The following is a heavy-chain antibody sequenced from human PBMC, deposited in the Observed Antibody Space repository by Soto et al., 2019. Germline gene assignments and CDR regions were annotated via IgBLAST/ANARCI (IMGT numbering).Heavy chain of an antibody. CDR2: INPNSGGT. J-gene: IGHJ3*02. CDR3: ARGNGSSGPLLGAFDI. CDR1: GYTFTGYY. D-gene: IGHD6-19*01. V-gene: IGHV1-2*04. Sequence: ASVKVSCKASGYTFTGYYMHWVRQAPGQGLEWMGWINPNSGGTNYAQKFQSWVTMTRDTSISTAYMELSRLRSDDTAVYYRARGNGSSGPLLGAFDIWGQGTMVTVSS.